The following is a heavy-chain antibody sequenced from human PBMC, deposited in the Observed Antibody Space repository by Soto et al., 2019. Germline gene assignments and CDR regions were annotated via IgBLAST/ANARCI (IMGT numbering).Heavy chain of an antibody. CDR1: GFTFSNAW. V-gene: IGHV3-15*01. J-gene: IGHJ5*02. Sequence: VGSLRLSCAASGFTFSNAWMSWVRQAPGKGLEWVGRIKSKTDGGTTDYAAPVKGRFTISRDDSKNTLYLQMNSLKTEDTAVYYCTTEPHSLANYVWGSYRYYRPRPWGQGTLVTV. CDR2: IKSKTDGGTT. CDR3: TTEPHSLANYVWGSYRYYRPRP. D-gene: IGHD3-16*02.